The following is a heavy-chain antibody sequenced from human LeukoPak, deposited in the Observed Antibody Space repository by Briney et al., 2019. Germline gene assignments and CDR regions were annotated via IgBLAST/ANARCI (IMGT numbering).Heavy chain of an antibody. CDR1: GYTLTSYG. V-gene: IGHV1-18*01. Sequence: ASVKVSCKASGYTLTSYGISWVRQAPGQGLEWMGWISAYNGNTNYAQKLQGRVTMTTDTSTSTAYMELRSLRSDDTAVYYCARFSITGTTTDYWGQGTLVTVSS. CDR2: ISAYNGNT. D-gene: IGHD1-7*01. J-gene: IGHJ4*02. CDR3: ARFSITGTTTDY.